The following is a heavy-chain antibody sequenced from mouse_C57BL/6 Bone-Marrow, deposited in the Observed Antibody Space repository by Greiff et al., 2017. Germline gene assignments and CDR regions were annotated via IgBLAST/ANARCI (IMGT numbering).Heavy chain of an antibody. J-gene: IGHJ4*01. D-gene: IGHD2-4*01. CDR3: ARMRYCDCPLYYAMEY. Sequence: QVQLKQPGAELVMPGASVKLSCKASGYTFTSYWMHWVKQRPGQGLEWIGEIDPSDSYTNYNQKFKGKSTLTVDKSSRTAYMQLSSPASEDAAVYYCARMRYCDCPLYYAMEYWGRGPSVTVPS. CDR1: GYTFTSYW. V-gene: IGHV1-69*01. CDR2: IDPSDSYT.